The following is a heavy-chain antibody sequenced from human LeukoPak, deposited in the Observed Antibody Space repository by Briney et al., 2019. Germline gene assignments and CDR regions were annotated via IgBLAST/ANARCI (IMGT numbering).Heavy chain of an antibody. J-gene: IGHJ4*02. CDR1: GFTFSSYA. D-gene: IGHD3-22*01. CDR3: AIMHPYYDGSGYWVQ. CDR2: ISTSGGSS. V-gene: IGHV3-23*01. Sequence: GESLRLSCAASGFTFSSYAMSWVRQAPGKGLEWVSGISTSGGSSSYADSVKGRFTISRDNPRNTLYMQMNSLRAVDTALYYCAIMHPYYDGSGYWVQWGQGTLVTVSS.